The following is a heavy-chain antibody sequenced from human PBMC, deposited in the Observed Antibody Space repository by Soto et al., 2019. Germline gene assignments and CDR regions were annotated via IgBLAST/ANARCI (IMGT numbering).Heavy chain of an antibody. CDR1: GFTFSSYA. J-gene: IGHJ3*02. D-gene: IGHD3-22*01. Sequence: QVQLVESGGGVVQPGRSLRLSCAASGFTFSSYAMHWVRQAPGKGLEWVAVISYDGSNKYYADSVKGRFTISRDNSKNTLYLQMNSLRAEDTAVYYCARDPTLITMIVVVITYGAFDIWGQGTMVTVSS. CDR3: ARDPTLITMIVVVITYGAFDI. V-gene: IGHV3-30-3*01. CDR2: ISYDGSNK.